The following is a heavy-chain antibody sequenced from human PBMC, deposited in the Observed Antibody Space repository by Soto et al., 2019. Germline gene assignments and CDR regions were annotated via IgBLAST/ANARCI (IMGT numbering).Heavy chain of an antibody. CDR2: IYSGGST. D-gene: IGHD2-15*01. CDR1: GFTVSSNY. J-gene: IGHJ1*01. V-gene: IGHV3-53*02. CDR3: ASSFLGYCSGGSCSPAEYFQH. Sequence: EVQLVETGGGLIQPGGSLRLSCAASGFTVSSNYMSWVRQAPGKGLEWVSVIYSGGSTYYADSVKGRFTISRDNSKTTLYLQMNSLRAEDTAVYYCASSFLGYCSGGSCSPAEYFQHWGQGTLVTVSS.